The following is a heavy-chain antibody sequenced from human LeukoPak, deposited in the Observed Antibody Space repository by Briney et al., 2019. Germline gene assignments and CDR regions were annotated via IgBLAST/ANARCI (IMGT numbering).Heavy chain of an antibody. CDR3: ARDLRDGYNLDGMDV. J-gene: IGHJ6*02. V-gene: IGHV1-69*04. CDR2: IIPILGIA. CDR1: GGTFSSYA. D-gene: IGHD5-24*01. Sequence: GASVKVSCKASGGTFSSYAISWVRQAPGQGLEWMGRIIPILGIANYAQKFQGRVTITADKSTSTAYMELSSLRSEDTAVYYCARDLRDGYNLDGMDVWGQGTTVTVSS.